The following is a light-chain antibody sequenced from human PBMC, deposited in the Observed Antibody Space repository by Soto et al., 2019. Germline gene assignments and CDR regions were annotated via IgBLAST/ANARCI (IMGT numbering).Light chain of an antibody. CDR1: QTISTW. CDR3: QQYNSYWA. CDR2: KAS. J-gene: IGKJ1*01. V-gene: IGKV1-5*03. Sequence: DIQMTQSPSTLSASVGDRVTITCRASQTISTWLVWYQHKPGKAPKLLIYKASILESGVPSRFSGSGSGTEFTLTISSLQPEDFATYYCQQYNSYWAFAQGTKVDIK.